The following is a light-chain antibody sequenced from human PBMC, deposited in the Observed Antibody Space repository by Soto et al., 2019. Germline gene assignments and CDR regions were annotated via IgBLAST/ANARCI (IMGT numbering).Light chain of an antibody. V-gene: IGKV1-9*01. CDR1: QALSNY. CDR2: SAS. CDR3: QQLSRYPLT. Sequence: DIQLTQSPSVLSASVGDTVTITCRASQALSNYLAWYQQKPGKAPDLLIYSASTLQSGVPSRFSGSGSETEFSLTIRALQPEHFATYYCQQLSRYPLTFGGGTKVDI. J-gene: IGKJ4*01.